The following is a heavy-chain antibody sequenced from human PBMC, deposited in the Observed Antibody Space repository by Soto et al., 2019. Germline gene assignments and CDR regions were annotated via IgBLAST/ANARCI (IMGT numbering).Heavy chain of an antibody. CDR3: ARHPYSSPFDY. J-gene: IGHJ4*02. D-gene: IGHD6-13*01. V-gene: IGHV4-39*01. CDR1: GGSISSSSYY. Sequence: TLSLTCTVSGGSISSSSYYWGWIRQPPGKGLEWIGSIYYSGSTYYNPSLKSRVTISVDTSKNQFSLKLSSVTAADTAVYYCARHPYSSPFDYWGQGTLVTVSS. CDR2: IYYSGST.